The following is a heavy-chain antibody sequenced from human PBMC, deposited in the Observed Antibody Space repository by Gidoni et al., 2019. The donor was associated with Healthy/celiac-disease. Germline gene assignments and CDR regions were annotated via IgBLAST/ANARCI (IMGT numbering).Heavy chain of an antibody. Sequence: QVQLVQSGAEVKKPGSSVKVSCKASGGTFSSYAISWVRPAPGQGLEWMGGIIPIFGTANYAQKFQGRVTITADESTSTAYMELSSLRSEDTAVYYCAREPRRYGSSLLVQGVLYGMDVWGQGTTVTVSS. CDR3: AREPRRYGSSLLVQGVLYGMDV. D-gene: IGHD6-6*01. CDR2: IIPIFGTA. J-gene: IGHJ6*02. V-gene: IGHV1-69*01. CDR1: GGTFSSYA.